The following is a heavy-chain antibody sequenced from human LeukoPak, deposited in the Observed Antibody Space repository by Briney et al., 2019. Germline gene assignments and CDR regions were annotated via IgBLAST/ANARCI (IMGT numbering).Heavy chain of an antibody. CDR3: ARDRSEGYYFDY. V-gene: IGHV4-59*01. Sequence: SETLSLTCTVSGGSISSYYWSWIRQPPGKGLEWIGYIYYSGSTNYNPSLKSRVTISVDTSKNQSSLKLSSVTAADTAVYYCARDRSEGYYFDYWGQGTLVTVSS. CDR1: GGSISSYY. J-gene: IGHJ4*02. CDR2: IYYSGST.